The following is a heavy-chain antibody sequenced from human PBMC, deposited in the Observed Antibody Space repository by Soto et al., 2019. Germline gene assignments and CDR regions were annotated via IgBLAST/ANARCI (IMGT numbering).Heavy chain of an antibody. CDR2: ISGSGDST. CDR1: GFTFNIYA. CDR3: AKDNRAAPSSASFYDY. J-gene: IGHJ4*02. V-gene: IGHV3-23*01. D-gene: IGHD2-2*01. Sequence: GGSLRLSCTASGFTFNIYAMSWVRQAPGKGLEWVSTISGSGDSTYDADSVKGRFTISRDNSENTLYLQMNSLRAEDTAVYYCAKDNRAAPSSASFYDYWGQGTLVTVSS.